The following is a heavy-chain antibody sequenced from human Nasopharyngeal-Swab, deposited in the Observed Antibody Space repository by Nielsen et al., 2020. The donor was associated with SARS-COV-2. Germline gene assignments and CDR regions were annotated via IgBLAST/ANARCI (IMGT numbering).Heavy chain of an antibody. CDR1: GGSVSSGSYY. V-gene: IGHV4-61*01. Sequence: GSLRLSCTVSGGSVSSGSYYWSWIRQPPGKGLEWIGYIYYSGSTNYNPSLKSRVTISVDTSKNQFSLKLSSVTAAGTAVYYCARGRQYQLLFIFVEDAFDIWGQGTMVTVSS. J-gene: IGHJ3*02. D-gene: IGHD2-2*01. CDR2: IYYSGST. CDR3: ARGRQYQLLFIFVEDAFDI.